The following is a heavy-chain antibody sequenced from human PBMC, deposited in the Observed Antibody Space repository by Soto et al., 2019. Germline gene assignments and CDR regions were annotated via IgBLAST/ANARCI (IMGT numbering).Heavy chain of an antibody. CDR2: IYYSGST. Sequence: SETLSLTCTVSGGSISSSSYYWGWIRQPPGKGLEWIGSIYYSGSTYYNPSLKSRVTISVDTSKNQFSLKLSSVTAADTAVYYCASGDYVWGSYRPYAGPVDYWGQGTLVTVSS. V-gene: IGHV4-39*01. CDR3: ASGDYVWGSYRPYAGPVDY. J-gene: IGHJ4*02. CDR1: GGSISSSSYY. D-gene: IGHD3-16*02.